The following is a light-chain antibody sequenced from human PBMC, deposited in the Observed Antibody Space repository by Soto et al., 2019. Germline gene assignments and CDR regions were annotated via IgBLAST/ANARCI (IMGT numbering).Light chain of an antibody. CDR2: VAS. V-gene: IGKV3-15*01. Sequence: EIVMTQSPATLSGSPGERATLSCRASQSVGSYLAWYQQKPGQTPKLLIYVASTRATGIAARFSGSGSGTEFTLTISSLQSEDFAVYYCQQYNVWPLTFGGGTKVEFK. CDR3: QQYNVWPLT. CDR1: QSVGSY. J-gene: IGKJ4*01.